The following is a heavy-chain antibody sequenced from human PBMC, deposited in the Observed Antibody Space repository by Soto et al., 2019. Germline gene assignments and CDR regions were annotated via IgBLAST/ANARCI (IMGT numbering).Heavy chain of an antibody. CDR1: GFTFSNYW. D-gene: IGHD6-13*01. J-gene: IGHJ4*02. CDR2: IKQDGSEK. V-gene: IGHV3-7*01. Sequence: SGGSLRLSCAAFGFTFSNYWMGWVRQAPGKGLEWVANIKQDGSEKYYADSVKGRFTISRDNSKNTLYLQMNSLRAEDTAVYYCARGMDSSSSQYYFDYWGQGTLVTVSS. CDR3: ARGMDSSSSQYYFDY.